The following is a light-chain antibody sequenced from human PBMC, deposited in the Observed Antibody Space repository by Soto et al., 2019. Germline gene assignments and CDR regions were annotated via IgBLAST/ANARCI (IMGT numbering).Light chain of an antibody. CDR3: QQRSTWPHT. J-gene: IGKJ2*01. V-gene: IGKV3-11*01. Sequence: EIVLIQSPATLSLTPGESATLSCRASQSVSNFFAWYQQKPGQAPRLLVFGASNRAAGIPARSIGGGSGADFTLTISSLEPEDFAVYYCQQRSTWPHTFGQGTKLEIK. CDR1: QSVSNF. CDR2: GAS.